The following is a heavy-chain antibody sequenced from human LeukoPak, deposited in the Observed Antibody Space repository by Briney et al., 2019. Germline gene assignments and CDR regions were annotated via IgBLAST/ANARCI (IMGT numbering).Heavy chain of an antibody. CDR3: ARGGGIYNWFDP. Sequence: SETLSLTCTISGDSVSRGSYYWSWIRQPPGKGLEWIGHICYSGRTNYNPSLKSRVTISIDTSKNQFSLKLSSVTAADTAVYYFARGGGIYNWFDPWGQGTLVTVSS. V-gene: IGHV4-61*01. CDR2: ICYSGRT. J-gene: IGHJ5*02. D-gene: IGHD1-26*01. CDR1: GDSVSRGSYY.